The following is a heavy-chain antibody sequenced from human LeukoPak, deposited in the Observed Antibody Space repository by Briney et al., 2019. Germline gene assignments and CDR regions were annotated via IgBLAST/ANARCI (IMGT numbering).Heavy chain of an antibody. CDR1: GFTFSSYW. J-gene: IGHJ4*02. V-gene: IGHV3-7*01. CDR3: ARDAYYDFWSGYSHFFDY. Sequence: GGSLGLSCAASGFTFSSYWMSWVRQAPGKGLEWVANIKQDGSEKYYVDSVKGRFTISRDNAKNSLYLQMNSLRAEDTAVYYCARDAYYDFWSGYSHFFDYWGQGTLVTVSS. D-gene: IGHD3-3*01. CDR2: IKQDGSEK.